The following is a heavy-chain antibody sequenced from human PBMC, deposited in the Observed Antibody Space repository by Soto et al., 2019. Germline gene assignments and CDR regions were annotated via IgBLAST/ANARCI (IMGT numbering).Heavy chain of an antibody. D-gene: IGHD4-4*01. CDR2: INHSGGT. CDR1: GGSFSGYY. J-gene: IGHJ6*03. Sequence: PSETLSLTCAVYGGSFSGYYLRWIRQPPGKGLEWIGEINHSGGTNYNPSLKSRVTISVDTSKNQFSLKLSSVTAADTAVYYCARGPRTTVTFLYYYYYYMDVWGKGTTVTVSS. V-gene: IGHV4-34*01. CDR3: ARGPRTTVTFLYYYYYYMDV.